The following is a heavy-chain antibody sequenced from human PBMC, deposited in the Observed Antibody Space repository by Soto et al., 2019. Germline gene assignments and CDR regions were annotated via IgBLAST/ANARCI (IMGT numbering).Heavy chain of an antibody. J-gene: IGHJ6*02. CDR2: ISYDGRNK. Sequence: LRLSCAASGFTFSSYGMHWVRQAPGKGLEWVAVISYDGRNKYYADAVKGRFTISRDNSKDTLYLQMSSLRAEDTAVYYCVKDGSSGWPYFYDMDVWGQGTTVTVSS. CDR3: VKDGSSGWPYFYDMDV. V-gene: IGHV3-30*18. CDR1: GFTFSSYG. D-gene: IGHD6-19*01.